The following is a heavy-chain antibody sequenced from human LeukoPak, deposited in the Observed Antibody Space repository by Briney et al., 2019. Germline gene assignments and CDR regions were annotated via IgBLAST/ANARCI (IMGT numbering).Heavy chain of an antibody. CDR3: ASQSGGYAY. CDR2: VYTSGST. CDR1: GGSISSGSYY. Sequence: SETLSLTCTVSGGSISSGSYYWSWIRQPAGKGLEWIGRVYTSGSTNYNPSLKSRVTISVDTSKNQFSLKLRSVTAADTAVYYSASQSGGYAYWGQGTLVTVSS. J-gene: IGHJ4*02. V-gene: IGHV4-61*02. D-gene: IGHD5-12*01.